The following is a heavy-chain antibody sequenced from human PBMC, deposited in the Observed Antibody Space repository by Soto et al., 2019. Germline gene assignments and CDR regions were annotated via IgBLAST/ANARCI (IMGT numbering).Heavy chain of an antibody. CDR3: AITIFGVPDDY. CDR1: GYTFTSYG. Sequence: GASVKVSCKASGYTFTSYGISWVRQAPGQGLEWMGWISAYNGSTNYAQKLQGRVTMTTDTSTSTAYMELRSLRSDDTAVYYCAITIFGVPDDYWGQGTLVTVSS. V-gene: IGHV1-18*01. J-gene: IGHJ4*02. CDR2: ISAYNGST. D-gene: IGHD3-3*01.